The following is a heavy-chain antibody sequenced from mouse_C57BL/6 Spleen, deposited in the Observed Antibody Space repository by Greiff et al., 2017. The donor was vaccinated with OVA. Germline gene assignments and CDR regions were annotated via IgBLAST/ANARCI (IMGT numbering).Heavy chain of an antibody. V-gene: IGHV1-64*01. D-gene: IGHD3-2*02. Sequence: QVQLKQPGAELVKPGASVKLSCKASGYTFTSYWMHWVKQRPGQGLEWIGMIHPNSGSTNYNEKFKSKATLTVDKSSSTAYMQLSSLTSEDSAVYYCASIDSSGPYAMGYWGQGTSVTVSS. CDR1: GYTFTSYW. J-gene: IGHJ4*01. CDR3: ASIDSSGPYAMGY. CDR2: IHPNSGST.